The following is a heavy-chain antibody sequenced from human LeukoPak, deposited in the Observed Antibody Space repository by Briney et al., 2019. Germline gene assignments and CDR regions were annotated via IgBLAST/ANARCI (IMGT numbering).Heavy chain of an antibody. CDR2: IDPSDSYT. D-gene: IGHD5-12*01. J-gene: IGHJ4*02. CDR1: RFSFPSYW. CDR3: ARSYSGYDYLDY. Sequence: GESRKIYSQGPRFSFPSYWITWARPMSGKGWEWMGRIDPSDSYTNYSPSFQGHVTISADKSISTAYLQWSSLKASDTAMYYCARSYSGYDYLDYWGQGTLVTVSS. V-gene: IGHV5-10-1*01.